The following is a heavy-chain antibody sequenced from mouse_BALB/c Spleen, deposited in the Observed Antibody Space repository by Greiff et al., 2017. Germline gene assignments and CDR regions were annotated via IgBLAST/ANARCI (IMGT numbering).Heavy chain of an antibody. CDR3: AKGIYYGSSYYAMDY. CDR1: GYSITSDYA. CDR2: ISYSGST. V-gene: IGHV3-2*02. J-gene: IGHJ4*01. Sequence: EVKLQESGPGLVKPSQSLSLTCTVTGYSITSDYAWNWIRQFPGNKLEWMGYISYSGSTSYNPSLKSRISITRDTSKNQFFLQLNSVTTEDTATYYCAKGIYYGSSYYAMDYWGQGTSVTVSS. D-gene: IGHD2-2*01.